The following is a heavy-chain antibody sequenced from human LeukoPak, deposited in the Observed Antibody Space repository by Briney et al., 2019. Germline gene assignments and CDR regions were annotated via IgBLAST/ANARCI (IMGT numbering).Heavy chain of an antibody. CDR2: ISWNSGSI. CDR3: AKGSGRFDAFDI. V-gene: IGHV3-9*01. J-gene: IGHJ3*02. CDR1: GFTFDDYA. Sequence: PGRSLRLSCAASGFTFDDYAMHWVRQAPGKGLEWVSGISWNSGSIGYADSVKGRFTISRDNSKNTLYLQMNSLRAEDTAVYYCAKGSGRFDAFDIWGQGTMVTVSS. D-gene: IGHD2-15*01.